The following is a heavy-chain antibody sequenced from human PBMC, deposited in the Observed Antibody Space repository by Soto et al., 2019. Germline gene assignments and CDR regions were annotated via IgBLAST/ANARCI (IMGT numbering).Heavy chain of an antibody. J-gene: IGHJ6*02. CDR2: IYHSGST. CDR3: ARVGKYQLLYNYYYGMDV. V-gene: IGHV4-4*02. D-gene: IGHD2-2*01. CDR1: GGSISSSNW. Sequence: PSETLSLTCAVSGGSISSSNWWSWVRQPPGKGLEWIGEIYHSGSTNYNPSLKSRVTISVDKSKNQFSLKPSSVTAADTAVYYCARVGKYQLLYNYYYGMDVWGQGTTVTVSS.